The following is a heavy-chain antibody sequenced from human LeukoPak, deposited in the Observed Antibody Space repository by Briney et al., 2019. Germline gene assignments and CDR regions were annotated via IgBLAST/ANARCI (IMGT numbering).Heavy chain of an antibody. CDR1: GFTFSNSW. Sequence: PGGSLRLSCAASGFTFSNSWMSWVRQAPGKGLEWGGRIISKTDGGTTDYAAPVKGRFTISRDDSKNTLYLQMNSLKTEVTAVYYCTTDGTAYYDSSGYYYPDYWGQGTLVTVSS. D-gene: IGHD3-22*01. CDR2: IISKTDGGTT. J-gene: IGHJ4*02. CDR3: TTDGTAYYDSSGYYYPDY. V-gene: IGHV3-15*01.